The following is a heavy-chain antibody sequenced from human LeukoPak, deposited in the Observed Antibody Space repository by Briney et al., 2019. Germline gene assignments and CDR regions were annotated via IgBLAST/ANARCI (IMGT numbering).Heavy chain of an antibody. Sequence: TGGSLRLSCAASGFTFSNYEMNWVRQAPGKGLEWVSYISLSGTTIYYADSVKGRFTISRDNAKNSLYLQMNSLRAEDTALYYCARLKLMVAPDYWGQGTLVTVSS. CDR1: GFTFSNYE. J-gene: IGHJ4*02. CDR2: ISLSGTTI. D-gene: IGHD2-8*01. V-gene: IGHV3-48*03. CDR3: ARLKLMVAPDY.